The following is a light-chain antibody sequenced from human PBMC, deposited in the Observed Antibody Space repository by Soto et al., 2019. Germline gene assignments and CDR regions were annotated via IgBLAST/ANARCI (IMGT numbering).Light chain of an antibody. CDR3: SSYTSSSTYV. CDR2: EVS. CDR1: SSDIGGYNY. V-gene: IGLV2-14*01. J-gene: IGLJ1*01. Sequence: VLTQPASVSGSAGQSITISCTGTSSDIGGYNYVSWYQQHPGKAPKLMIYEVSNRPSGVSNRFSGSKSGNTASLTISGLQADDEADYYCSSYTSSSTYVFGPGTKVTVL.